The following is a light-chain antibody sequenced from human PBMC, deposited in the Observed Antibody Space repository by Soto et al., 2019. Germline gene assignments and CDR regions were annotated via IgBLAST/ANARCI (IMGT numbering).Light chain of an antibody. CDR1: ISDVGGYNY. CDR3: NSYTNSLFV. J-gene: IGLJ1*01. V-gene: IGLV2-14*03. Sequence: QSVLTQPASVSGSPGQSITISCAGTISDVGGYNYVSWYQQHPGKAPKLIIYDVSDRPSGVSNRFSGSRSGNTASLTISGLQAEDEAEYYCNSYTNSLFVFGTGTKVTVL. CDR2: DVS.